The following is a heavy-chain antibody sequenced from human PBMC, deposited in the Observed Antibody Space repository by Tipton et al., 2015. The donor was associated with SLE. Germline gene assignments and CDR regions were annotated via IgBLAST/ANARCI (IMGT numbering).Heavy chain of an antibody. J-gene: IGHJ6*02. CDR1: GFTFSSYE. Sequence: GSLRLSCAASGFTFSSYEMHWVRQAPGKGLVWVSRIYVDGSRTDYADSVKGRFTISRDNAKNTMYLQMNSLGAEDTAVYYCATSDTIGVAPYYYYGMDVWGQGTTVTVSS. CDR3: ATSDTIGVAPYYYYGMDV. V-gene: IGHV3-74*01. D-gene: IGHD3-22*01. CDR2: IYVDGSRT.